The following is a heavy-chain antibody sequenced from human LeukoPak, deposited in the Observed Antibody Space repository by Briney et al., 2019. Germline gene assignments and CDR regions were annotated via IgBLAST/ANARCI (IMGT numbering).Heavy chain of an antibody. D-gene: IGHD1-26*01. V-gene: IGHV3-23*01. CDR1: GFTFSSYA. CDR3: AISPSGSQSYYMDV. J-gene: IGHJ6*03. Sequence: TGGSLRLSCSASGFTFSSYAMSWVRQAPGKGLEWVSVISSSGGSTYYADSVKGRFTISRDNSKNTLYLQMNSLRAEGTAVYYCAISPSGSQSYYMDVWGKGTTVTVSS. CDR2: ISSSGGST.